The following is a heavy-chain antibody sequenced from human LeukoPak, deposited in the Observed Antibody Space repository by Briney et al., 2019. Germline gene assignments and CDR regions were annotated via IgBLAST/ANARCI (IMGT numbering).Heavy chain of an antibody. CDR1: GGSISSGSYY. Sequence: SETLSLTCTVSGGSISSGSYYWSWIGQPAGKGLEWIGRIYTSGSTNYNPSLKSRVTISVDTSKNQFSLKLSSVTAADTAVYYCAGARAEYFQHWGQGTLVTVSS. CDR3: AGARAEYFQH. J-gene: IGHJ1*01. V-gene: IGHV4-61*02. CDR2: IYTSGST.